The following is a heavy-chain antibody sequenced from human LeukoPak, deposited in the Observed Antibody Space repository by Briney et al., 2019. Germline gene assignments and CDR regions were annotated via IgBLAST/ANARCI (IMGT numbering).Heavy chain of an antibody. CDR3: ARDFGSLFGY. J-gene: IGHJ4*02. CDR2: ISSSSSYI. V-gene: IGHV3-21*05. D-gene: IGHD3-3*01. Sequence: AGGSLRLSCAASGFTFSSYSMNWVRQAPGKGLEWVSYISSSSSYIYYADSVKGRFTISRNNAKNSLYLQMNSLRAEDTAVYYCARDFGSLFGYWGQGTLVTVSS. CDR1: GFTFSSYS.